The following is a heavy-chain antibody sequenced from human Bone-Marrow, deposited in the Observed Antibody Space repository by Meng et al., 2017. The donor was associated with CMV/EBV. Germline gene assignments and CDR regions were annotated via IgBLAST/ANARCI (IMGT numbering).Heavy chain of an antibody. CDR2: IIPILGIA. J-gene: IGHJ6*02. CDR1: GYTFTSYG. V-gene: IGHV1-69*10. Sequence: SVMVFFKASGYTFTSYGISWVRQAPGQGLEWMGGIIPILGIANYAQKFQGRVTITADKSTSTAYMELSSLRSEDTAVYYCARDMGYYYDSSGSGLDYYYGMDVWGQGTTVTVSS. D-gene: IGHD3-22*01. CDR3: ARDMGYYYDSSGSGLDYYYGMDV.